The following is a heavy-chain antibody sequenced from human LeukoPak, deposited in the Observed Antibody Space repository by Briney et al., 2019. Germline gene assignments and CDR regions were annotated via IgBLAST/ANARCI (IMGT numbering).Heavy chain of an antibody. Sequence: GGSLRLSCAASGFTFSHYTINWVRQAPGKGLEWVSSISSSSSYIYYADSVKGRFTISRDNAKNSLHLQMNSLRAEDTAAYYCASGAVGGYCSSTNCGHAFDIWGQGTMVTVSS. D-gene: IGHD2-2*01. CDR2: ISSSSSYI. CDR3: ASGAVGGYCSSTNCGHAFDI. J-gene: IGHJ3*02. V-gene: IGHV3-21*01. CDR1: GFTFSHYT.